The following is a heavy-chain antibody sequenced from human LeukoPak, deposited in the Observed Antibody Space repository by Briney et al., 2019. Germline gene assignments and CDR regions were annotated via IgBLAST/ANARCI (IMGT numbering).Heavy chain of an antibody. Sequence: PGGSLRLSCAASGFTFSSYLMSWVRQAPGKGLEWVTNIQQDGSEKYYVDSVKGRFTISRDNAKNSLYLQMNSLRAEDTAVYYCARVGSSWFLDYWGQGTLVTVSS. CDR1: GFTFSSYL. CDR2: IQQDGSEK. V-gene: IGHV3-7*03. D-gene: IGHD6-13*01. J-gene: IGHJ4*02. CDR3: ARVGSSWFLDY.